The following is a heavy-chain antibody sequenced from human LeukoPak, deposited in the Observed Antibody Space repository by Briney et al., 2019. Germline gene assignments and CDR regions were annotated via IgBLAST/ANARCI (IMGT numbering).Heavy chain of an antibody. CDR2: ISAYNGNT. CDR1: GYTFTSYG. CDR3: ARGYPIYCSSTSCIREEGAFDI. Sequence: ASVKVSCKASGYTFTSYGISWVRQAPGQGLEWMGWISAYNGNTNYAQKLQGRVTMTTDTSTSTAYMELRSLRSDDTAVYYCARGYPIYCSSTSCIREEGAFDIWGQGTMVTVSS. D-gene: IGHD2-2*01. J-gene: IGHJ3*02. V-gene: IGHV1-18*01.